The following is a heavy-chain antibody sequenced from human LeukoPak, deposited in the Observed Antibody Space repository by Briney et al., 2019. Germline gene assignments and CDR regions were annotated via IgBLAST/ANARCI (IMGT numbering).Heavy chain of an antibody. Sequence: GGSLRLSCAASGFTFSSYSMNWVRQAPGKGLEWVSSISSSSSYIYYADSVKGRFTISRDNAKNSLYLQMNSLRAEDTAVYYCARGASLEWLVLVYWGQGTLVTVSS. CDR3: ARGASLEWLVLVY. CDR1: GFTFSSYS. CDR2: ISSSSSYI. D-gene: IGHD6-19*01. V-gene: IGHV3-21*01. J-gene: IGHJ4*02.